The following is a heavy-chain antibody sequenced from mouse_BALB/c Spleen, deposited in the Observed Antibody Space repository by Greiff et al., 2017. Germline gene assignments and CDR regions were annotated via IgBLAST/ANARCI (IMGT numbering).Heavy chain of an antibody. CDR2: INPGSGGT. CDR1: GYAFTNYL. CDR3: ARGITTDY. D-gene: IGHD1-1*01. Sequence: QVQLQQSGAELVRPGTSVKVSCKASGYAFTNYLIEWVKQRPGQGLEWIGVINPGSGGTNYNEKFKGKATLTADKSSSTAYMQLSSLTSDDSAVYYCARGITTDYWGQGTTLTVSS. J-gene: IGHJ2*01. V-gene: IGHV1-54*01.